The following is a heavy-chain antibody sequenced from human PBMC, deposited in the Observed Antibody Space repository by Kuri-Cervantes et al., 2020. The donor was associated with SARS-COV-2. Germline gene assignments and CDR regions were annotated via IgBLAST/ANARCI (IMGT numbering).Heavy chain of an antibody. D-gene: IGHD2-15*01. V-gene: IGHV3-21*01. CDR1: GFTFSSYS. Sequence: GESLKISCAASGFTFSSYSMNWVRQAPGKGLEWVSSISSSSSYVYYADSVKGRFTISRDNAKNSLYLQMNSLRAEDTAEYYCARDRGEDIVVVVAASAYDYWGQGTLVTVSS. CDR3: ARDRGEDIVVVVAASAYDY. CDR2: ISSSSSYV. J-gene: IGHJ4*02.